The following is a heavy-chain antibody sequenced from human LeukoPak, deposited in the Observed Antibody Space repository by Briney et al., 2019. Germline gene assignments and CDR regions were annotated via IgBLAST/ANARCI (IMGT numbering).Heavy chain of an antibody. J-gene: IGHJ1*01. Sequence: SETLSLTCAVSGGSFRGHYWTWIRQPPGKGLEWIGEINHSGSTTYNPSLNKRVTISVDTSKNQFSLKLTSVTAADTAVYYCARPQDGSGSLDGWGQGTLVTVPS. V-gene: IGHV4-34*01. D-gene: IGHD3-10*01. CDR1: GGSFRGHY. CDR3: ARPQDGSGSLDG. CDR2: INHSGST.